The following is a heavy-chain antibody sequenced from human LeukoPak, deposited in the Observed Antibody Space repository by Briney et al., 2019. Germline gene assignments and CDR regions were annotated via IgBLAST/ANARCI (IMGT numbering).Heavy chain of an antibody. Sequence: EASVKVSCKASGYTFTSYGISWVRQAPGQGLEWMGWISAYNGNTNYAQKLQGRVTMTTDTSTSTAYMELRSLRSDDTAVYYCARVLEDYDYVWGSYRYRNYFDYWGQGTLVTVSS. V-gene: IGHV1-18*01. CDR2: ISAYNGNT. CDR3: ARVLEDYDYVWGSYRYRNYFDY. CDR1: GYTFTSYG. D-gene: IGHD3-16*02. J-gene: IGHJ4*02.